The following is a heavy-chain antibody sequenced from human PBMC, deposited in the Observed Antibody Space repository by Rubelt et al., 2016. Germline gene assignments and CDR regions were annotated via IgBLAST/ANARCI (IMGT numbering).Heavy chain of an antibody. CDR1: GFTFSDYY. CDR3: AREMAGSWDV. J-gene: IGHJ6*02. V-gene: IGHV3-11*04. Sequence: VQLVESGGGLVKPGGSLRLPCEASGFTFSDYYMSWIRQTPGKGLEWVSFISSSGSSTYYADSVKGRFTIARDHAKNALDLQMNSLRAEDTAGYYCAREMAGSWDVWGQGTTVTVSS. D-gene: IGHD6-19*01. CDR2: ISSSGSST.